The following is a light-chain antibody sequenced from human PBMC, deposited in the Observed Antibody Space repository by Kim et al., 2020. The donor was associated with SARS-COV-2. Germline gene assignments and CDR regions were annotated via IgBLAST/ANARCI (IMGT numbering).Light chain of an antibody. CDR2: DVS. V-gene: IGKV1-33*01. CDR3: QQYHSLPL. J-gene: IGKJ4*01. Sequence: SAAVGDRVTITGHANHDIHNYLNWYQQKPGKAPELLIYDVSNLETGVPSRFSGSASGTDFSLTIDSLQPEDFATYYCQQYHSLPLFGGGTKVDI. CDR1: HDIHNY.